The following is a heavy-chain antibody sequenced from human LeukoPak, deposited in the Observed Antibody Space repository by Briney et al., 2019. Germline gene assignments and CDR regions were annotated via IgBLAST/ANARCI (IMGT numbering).Heavy chain of an antibody. Sequence: ASVKVSCKASGYTFTTYYMNWVRQAPGQGLEWMGIINPSGGSTSYAQKFQGRVTMTRDTSTSTVYMELSSLKTEDTAVYYCARTPRVRGVFNPFDYWGQGTLVTVSS. J-gene: IGHJ4*02. CDR2: INPSGGST. V-gene: IGHV1-46*03. CDR3: ARTPRVRGVFNPFDY. CDR1: GYTFTTYY. D-gene: IGHD3-10*01.